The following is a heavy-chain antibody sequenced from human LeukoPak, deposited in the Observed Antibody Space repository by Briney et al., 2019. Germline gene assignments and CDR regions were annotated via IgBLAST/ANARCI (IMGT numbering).Heavy chain of an antibody. CDR3: ARETYSGRYFFDY. CDR1: GFTFSNYW. J-gene: IGHJ4*02. Sequence: GGSLRLSCAACGFTFSNYWMSWVRQAPGKGLEWVANIEQDGSEKYYVDSVKGRFTISRDNAKNSLYLQMNSLRAEDTAVYYCARETYSGRYFFDYWGQGTLVTVSS. V-gene: IGHV3-7*03. D-gene: IGHD1-26*01. CDR2: IEQDGSEK.